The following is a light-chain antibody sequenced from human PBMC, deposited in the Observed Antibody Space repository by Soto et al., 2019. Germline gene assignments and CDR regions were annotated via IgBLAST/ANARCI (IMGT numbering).Light chain of an antibody. V-gene: IGKV4-1*01. CDR1: QSVFYSSNNKNY. CDR3: QQYNNWPS. J-gene: IGKJ5*01. CDR2: DTS. Sequence: DIVMTQSPDSLAVSVGERATINCKSSQSVFYSSNNKNYLAWYQHKPGQTPRLLIYDTSTRATGVPARFSGSGSETEFTLTIRSLQSEDFAVYFCQQYNNWPSFGQGTRLEIK.